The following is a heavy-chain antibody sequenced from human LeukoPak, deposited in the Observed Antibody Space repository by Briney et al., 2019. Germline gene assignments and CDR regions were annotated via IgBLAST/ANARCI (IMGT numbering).Heavy chain of an antibody. J-gene: IGHJ4*02. CDR3: AKLRTSGFDY. CDR2: ISYDGSNK. D-gene: IGHD1-1*01. V-gene: IGHV3-30*18. Sequence: GTSLRLSCAASGFTFSSYGMHWVRQTPGKGLEWVAVISYDGSNKYYVDSVKGRFTISRDNSKNTLYLQMNNLRPDDTAIYYCAKLRTSGFDYWGQGTLVTVSS. CDR1: GFTFSSYG.